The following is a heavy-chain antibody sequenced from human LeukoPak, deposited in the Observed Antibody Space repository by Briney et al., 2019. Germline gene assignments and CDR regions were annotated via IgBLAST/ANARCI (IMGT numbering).Heavy chain of an antibody. Sequence: SETLSLTCTVSGGSISSSNYYRGWIRQPPGKGLEWIASVYYSGSTYYNPSLKSRVTISVDTSKNQFSLKLSSVTAADTAVYYCAREPRGHQTQYYYDTSGHNWFDPWGQGTLVTVSS. CDR3: AREPRGHQTQYYYDTSGHNWFDP. V-gene: IGHV4-39*07. D-gene: IGHD3-22*01. J-gene: IGHJ5*02. CDR1: GGSISSSNYY. CDR2: VYYSGST.